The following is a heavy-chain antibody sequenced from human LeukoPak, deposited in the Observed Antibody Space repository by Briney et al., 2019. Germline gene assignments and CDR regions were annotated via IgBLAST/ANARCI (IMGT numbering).Heavy chain of an antibody. CDR1: GYTFTSYD. D-gene: IGHD3-22*01. CDR2: MNPNSGNT. J-gene: IGHJ4*02. V-gene: IGHV1-8*01. Sequence: AASVKVSCKASGYTFTSYDINWVRQATGQGLEWMGWMNPNSGNTGYAQKFQGRVTMTRNTSISTAYMELSSLRSEDTAVYYCARVAAGNYYDSSGYYVWGQGTLVTVSS. CDR3: ARVAAGNYYDSSGYYV.